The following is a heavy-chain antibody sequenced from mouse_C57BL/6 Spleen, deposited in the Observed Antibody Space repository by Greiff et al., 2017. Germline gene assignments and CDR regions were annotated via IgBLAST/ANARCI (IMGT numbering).Heavy chain of an antibody. V-gene: IGHV1-69*01. J-gene: IGHJ3*01. CDR3: ARGEDYDWFAY. CDR1: GYTFTSYW. Sequence: QVQLQQPGAELVMPGASVKLSCKASGYTFTSYWMHWVKQRPGQGLEWIGEIDPSDSYTNYNQKFKGKSTLTVDKSSSTAYMQLSSLTSEDSAVYYCARGEDYDWFAYWGQGTLVTVSA. D-gene: IGHD2-4*01. CDR2: IDPSDSYT.